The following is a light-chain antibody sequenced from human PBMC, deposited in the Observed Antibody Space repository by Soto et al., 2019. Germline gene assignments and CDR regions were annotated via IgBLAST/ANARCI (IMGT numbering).Light chain of an antibody. CDR2: EVS. V-gene: IGLV2-18*02. CDR3: SSYTSSISHA. J-gene: IGLJ1*01. CDR1: SSDVDSYNR. Sequence: QSALTQPPSVSRSPGQSVTISCTGTSSDVDSYNRVSWYQQPPGTVPKLIIYEVSYRPSGVPDRFSGSKSGNTASLTISGLQAEDESDYYCSSYTSSISHAFGTGTKVTVL.